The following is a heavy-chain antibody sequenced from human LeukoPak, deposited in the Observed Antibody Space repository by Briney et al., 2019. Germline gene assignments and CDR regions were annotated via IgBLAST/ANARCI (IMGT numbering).Heavy chain of an antibody. Sequence: GGSLRLSCAASGFTFSSYSMNWVRHAPGKRLEWVGRIRNKANSYTTEYAASVKGRFTISRDDSKNSLYLQMNSLKCEDTAVYYCAREWDSGSYYLGYFDYWGQGTLVTVSS. CDR3: AREWDSGSYYLGYFDY. J-gene: IGHJ4*02. D-gene: IGHD1-26*01. CDR1: GFTFSSYS. V-gene: IGHV3-72*01. CDR2: IRNKANSYTT.